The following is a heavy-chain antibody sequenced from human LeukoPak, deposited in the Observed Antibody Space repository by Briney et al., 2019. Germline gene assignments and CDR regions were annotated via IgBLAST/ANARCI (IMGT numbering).Heavy chain of an antibody. CDR3: ARPSSGYGTFHN. J-gene: IGHJ4*02. V-gene: IGHV4-39*01. CDR2: IYFPGTT. CDR1: GGSVSNSSYY. D-gene: IGHD6-13*01. Sequence: PSETLSLTCTVSGGSVSNSSYYWGWLRQPPGKGLEWIGSIYFPGTTYSNPSLKSRVTISIDTAKNQFSLELTAVTAADTAVYYCARPSSGYGTFHNWGQGTLVTVSS.